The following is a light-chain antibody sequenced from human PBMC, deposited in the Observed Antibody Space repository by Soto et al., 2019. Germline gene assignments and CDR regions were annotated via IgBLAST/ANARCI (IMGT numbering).Light chain of an antibody. Sequence: QSALTQPASVSGSPGQSITISCTGTSSDVGDYNYVSWYQQHPGKAPKLMIYEVSNRPSGVSNRFSGSKSGSTASLTISGLQAEDEADYYCCSNAVGSTYVFGTGTKLTVL. CDR3: CSNAVGSTYV. CDR2: EVS. CDR1: SSDVGDYNY. J-gene: IGLJ1*01. V-gene: IGLV2-14*01.